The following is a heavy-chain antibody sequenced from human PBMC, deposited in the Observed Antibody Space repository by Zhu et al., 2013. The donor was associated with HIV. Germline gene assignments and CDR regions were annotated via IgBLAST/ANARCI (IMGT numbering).Heavy chain of an antibody. CDR1: GGTFSSYA. Sequence: QVQLVQSGAEVKKPGSSVKVSCKASGGTFSSYAISWVRQAPGQGLEWMGGIIPIFGTADYAQKFQGRVTITADESTSTAYMELSSLRSEDTAVYYCARALHLTRYFDPFKFDALDIWAKGNGHRLF. CDR2: IIPIFGTA. J-gene: IGHJ3*02. CDR3: ARALHLTRYFDPFKFDALDI. D-gene: IGHD3-9*01. V-gene: IGHV1-69*01.